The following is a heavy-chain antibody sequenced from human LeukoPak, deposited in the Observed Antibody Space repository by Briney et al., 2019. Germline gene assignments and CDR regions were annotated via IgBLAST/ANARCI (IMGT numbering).Heavy chain of an antibody. J-gene: IGHJ4*02. CDR2: VRGDATT. V-gene: IGHV3-66*04. CDR3: ARRRGGYGEGEFDY. Sequence: GGSLRLSCTASGFTTSSKYMSWVRQAPGKGLEWISFVRGDATTAYADSVQGRFAISRDDSKNTRYLQMDSLRAEDTAVYYCARRRGGYGEGEFDYWGQGTLVTVSS. CDR1: GFTTSSKY. D-gene: IGHD3-16*01.